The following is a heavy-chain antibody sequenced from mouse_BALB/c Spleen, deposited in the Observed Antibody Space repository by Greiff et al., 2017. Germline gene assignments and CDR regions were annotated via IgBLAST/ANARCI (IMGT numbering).Heavy chain of an antibody. CDR3: ARAPTARASWFAY. D-gene: IGHD3-2*01. CDR1: GFTFSSYA. CDR2: ISSGGSYT. J-gene: IGHJ3*01. V-gene: IGHV5-9-4*01. Sequence: EVKVVESGGGLVKPGGSLKLSCAASGFTFSSYAMSWVRQSPEKRLEWVAEISSGGSYTYYPDTVTGRFTISRDNAKNTLYLEMSSLRSEDTAMYYCARAPTARASWFAYWGQGTLVTVSA.